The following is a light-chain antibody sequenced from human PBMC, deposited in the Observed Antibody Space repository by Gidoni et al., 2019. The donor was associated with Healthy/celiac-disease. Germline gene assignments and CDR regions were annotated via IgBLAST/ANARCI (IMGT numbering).Light chain of an antibody. J-gene: IGKJ4*01. CDR1: QSVSSSY. CDR2: GAS. V-gene: IGKV3-20*01. CDR3: QQYGSSPVT. Sequence: EIVLTQSPGTLSLSPGERATLYCRASQSVSSSYLAWYQQKPGQAPRLLIYGASSRATGIPDRFSGSGSGTDFTLTIIRLEPEDFAVYYCQQYGSSPVTFGGXTKVEIK.